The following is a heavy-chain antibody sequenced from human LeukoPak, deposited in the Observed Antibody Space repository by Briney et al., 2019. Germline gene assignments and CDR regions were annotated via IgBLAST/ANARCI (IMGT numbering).Heavy chain of an antibody. V-gene: IGHV3-23*01. CDR3: AKALGTMIVVVPSFDY. D-gene: IGHD3-22*01. Sequence: GGSLRLSCAASGFTFSSYAMSWVRQAPGKGLEWVSAISGSGGSTYYADSVKGRFTISRDNSKNTLYLQMNSLRAEDTAVYYCAKALGTMIVVVPSFDYWGQGTLVTVSS. CDR2: ISGSGGST. CDR1: GFTFSSYA. J-gene: IGHJ4*02.